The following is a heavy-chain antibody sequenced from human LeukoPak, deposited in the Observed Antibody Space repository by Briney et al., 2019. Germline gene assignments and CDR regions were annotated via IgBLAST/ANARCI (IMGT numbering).Heavy chain of an antibody. V-gene: IGHV4-59*01. CDR1: GGSISSYY. CDR2: IHYSGST. Sequence: SETLSLTCTVAGGSISSYYWSWIRQPPGKGLEWIGYIHYSGSTNYNPSLKSRVTISVDTSKNQFSLKLSSVTAADTAVYYCATTLYGSGRSHYWGQGTLVTVSS. J-gene: IGHJ4*02. CDR3: ATTLYGSGRSHY. D-gene: IGHD3-10*01.